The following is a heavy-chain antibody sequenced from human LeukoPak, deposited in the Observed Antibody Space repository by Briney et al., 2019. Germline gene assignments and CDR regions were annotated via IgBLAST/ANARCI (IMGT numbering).Heavy chain of an antibody. CDR3: ARETGYSSGWYDHDAFDI. J-gene: IGHJ3*02. D-gene: IGHD6-19*01. Sequence: SETLSLTCTVSGGSISSSSYYWGWIRQPPGEGLEWIGSIYYSGSTYYNPSLKSRVTISVDTSKNQFSLKLSSVTAADTAVYYCARETGYSSGWYDHDAFDIWGQGTMVTVSS. CDR2: IYYSGST. V-gene: IGHV4-39*07. CDR1: GGSISSSSYY.